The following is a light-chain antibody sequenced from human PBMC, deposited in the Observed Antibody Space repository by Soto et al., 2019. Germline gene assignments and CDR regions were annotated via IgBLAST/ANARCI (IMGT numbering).Light chain of an antibody. CDR2: YNN. J-gene: IGLJ1*01. Sequence: QSVLTQPPSASGTAGQVVTISCSGGDSNIGSNSVYWYQHLPRMAPKLLIYYNNQRPSGVPDRFSGSRSGTSASLAIVGLRSEDEAVYYCAAWDDSLNAFYVFGTGTKVTVL. CDR1: DSNIGSNS. CDR3: AAWDDSLNAFYV. V-gene: IGLV1-47*02.